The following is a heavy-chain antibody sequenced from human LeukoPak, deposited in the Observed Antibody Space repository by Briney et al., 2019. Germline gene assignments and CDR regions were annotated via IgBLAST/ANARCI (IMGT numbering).Heavy chain of an antibody. CDR1: GITLSVYW. CDR2: IKQDGSEK. V-gene: IGHV3-7*01. Sequence: GGSLRLFCAASGITLSVYWMSWVRQAPGKGLEWVANIKQDGSEKYYRDSVQGRFTISRDNAKNSLYLQMNSLRAEDTAVYYCARSGSGYFDYWGQGSLVTVSS. J-gene: IGHJ4*02. CDR3: ARSGSGYFDY.